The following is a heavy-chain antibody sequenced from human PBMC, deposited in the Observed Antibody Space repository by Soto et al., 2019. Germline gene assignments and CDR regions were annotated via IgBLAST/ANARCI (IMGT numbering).Heavy chain of an antibody. CDR3: AKLGEAAAGWVGDWFDP. D-gene: IGHD6-13*01. J-gene: IGHJ5*02. Sequence: EVQLLESGGGLVQPGGSLRLSCAASGFTFSSYAMSWVRQAPGKGLEWVSAISGSGGSTYYADSVKGRFTISRDNSKNTLYLKMNSLRAEDTAVYYCAKLGEAAAGWVGDWFDPWGQGTLVTVSS. CDR2: ISGSGGST. CDR1: GFTFSSYA. V-gene: IGHV3-23*01.